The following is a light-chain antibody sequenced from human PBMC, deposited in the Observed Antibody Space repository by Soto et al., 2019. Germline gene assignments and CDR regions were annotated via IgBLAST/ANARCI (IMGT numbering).Light chain of an antibody. J-gene: IGKJ3*01. Sequence: DIQMTQSPSSLSASVGDRVTITCRVSQSISSYVNWYQQKPGKAPKLLIYAASSLHSGVPSRFSGSGSGTDFTLTISSLQPEDFATYYCQQTYSTLFTFGPGTKVDIK. CDR2: AAS. V-gene: IGKV1-39*01. CDR3: QQTYSTLFT. CDR1: QSISSY.